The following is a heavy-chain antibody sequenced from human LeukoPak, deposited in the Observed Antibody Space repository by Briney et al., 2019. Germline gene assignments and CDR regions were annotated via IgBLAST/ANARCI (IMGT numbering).Heavy chain of an antibody. V-gene: IGHV4-59*01. D-gene: IGHD3-10*01. CDR1: GGSISSYY. CDR3: ARRLLWFGTHDAFDI. CDR2: IYYSGST. J-gene: IGHJ3*02. Sequence: SETLSLTCTVSGGSISSYYWSWIRQPPGKGLEWIGYIYYSGSTNYNPSLKSRVTISVDTSKNQFSLKLSSVTAADTAVYYCARRLLWFGTHDAFDIWGQGTMVTVSS.